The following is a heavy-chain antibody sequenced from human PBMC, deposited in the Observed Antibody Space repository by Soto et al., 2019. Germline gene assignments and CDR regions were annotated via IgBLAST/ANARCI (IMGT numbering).Heavy chain of an antibody. Sequence: GGSLRLSCSASGFTFSNYDFHWVRRAPGKGLEYVSSISSNGGITDYAHSVKGRFTISRDNPKNTLYLQMSSLRAEDTALYYCVKQRGSGIIVIPPGHWGQGTLVTVSS. CDR2: ISSNGGIT. J-gene: IGHJ4*02. V-gene: IGHV3-64D*06. CDR3: VKQRGSGIIVIPPGH. D-gene: IGHD3-22*01. CDR1: GFTFSNYD.